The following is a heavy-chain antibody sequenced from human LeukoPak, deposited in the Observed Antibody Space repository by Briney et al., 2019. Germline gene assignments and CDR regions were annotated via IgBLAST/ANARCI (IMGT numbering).Heavy chain of an antibody. V-gene: IGHV3-48*04. Sequence: PGGSLRLSCAASGFTFSSYSMSWVRQAPGKGLEWVSYITSTSGTIYYADSVRGRFTTSRDNAKNSLYLQMNSLRAEDVAVYYCARDPVVEPLDYWGQGTLVTVSS. J-gene: IGHJ4*02. D-gene: IGHD1-14*01. CDR1: GFTFSSYS. CDR3: ARDPVVEPLDY. CDR2: ITSTSGTI.